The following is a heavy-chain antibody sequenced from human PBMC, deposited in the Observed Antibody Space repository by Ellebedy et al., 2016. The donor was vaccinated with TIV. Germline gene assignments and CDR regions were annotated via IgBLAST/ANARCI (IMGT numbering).Heavy chain of an antibody. Sequence: SETLSLTXTVSGYSISSVYYWGWIRQPPGKGLEWIGSIYHSGRTYYNPSLKSRVTISGDTSKNQFSLKLSSVTAADTAVYYCARDPYSYGSGSYYNPVWGQGTLVTVSS. J-gene: IGHJ4*02. CDR1: GYSISSVYY. CDR2: IYHSGRT. CDR3: ARDPYSYGSGSYYNPV. V-gene: IGHV4-38-2*02. D-gene: IGHD3-10*01.